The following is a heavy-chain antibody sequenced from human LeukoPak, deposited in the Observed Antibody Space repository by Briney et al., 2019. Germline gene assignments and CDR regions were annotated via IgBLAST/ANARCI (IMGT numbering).Heavy chain of an antibody. CDR3: ARDPDGAMDFDY. D-gene: IGHD5-24*01. CDR2: ISVYRGNT. V-gene: IGHV1-18*01. Sequence: GASVKVSCKASGYTFSTYGISWVRQAPGQGLEWMGWISVYRGNTNYVQNFQGRVAMTTDTSTSTAYMELRSLRSDDTAVYYCARDPDGAMDFDYWGQGTLVTVSS. CDR1: GYTFSTYG. J-gene: IGHJ4*02.